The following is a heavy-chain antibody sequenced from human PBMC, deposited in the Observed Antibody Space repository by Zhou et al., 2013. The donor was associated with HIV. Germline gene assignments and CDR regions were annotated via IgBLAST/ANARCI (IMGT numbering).Heavy chain of an antibody. V-gene: IGHV1-69*04. CDR2: IIPILGIA. J-gene: IGHJ4*02. CDR1: GGTFSSYA. Sequence: QVQLVQSGAEVKKPGSSVKVSCKASGGTFSSYAISWVRQAPGQGLEWMGRIIPILGIANYAQKFQGRVTITADKSTSTAYMELSSLRSEDTAVYYCARPNSSGYELDYWGQGTLGHRLL. D-gene: IGHD3-22*01. CDR3: ARPNSSGYELDY.